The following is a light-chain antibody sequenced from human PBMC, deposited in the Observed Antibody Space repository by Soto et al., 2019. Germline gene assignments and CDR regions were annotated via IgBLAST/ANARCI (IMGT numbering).Light chain of an antibody. J-gene: IGKJ1*01. CDR3: QQYNSYWT. CDR2: KAS. CDR1: QSISSW. V-gene: IGKV1-5*03. Sequence: DIQLTQSPSLLSASVGDRVTITFRASQSISSWLAWYQQKPGKAPKLLIYKASSLESGVPSRFSGSGSGTEFTLTISSLQPDDFATYYCQQYNSYWTFGQGTKVDIK.